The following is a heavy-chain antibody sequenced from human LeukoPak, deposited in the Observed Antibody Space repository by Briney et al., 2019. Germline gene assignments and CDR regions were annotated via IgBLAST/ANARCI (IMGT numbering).Heavy chain of an antibody. CDR3: ARPAPTGVDAFDI. CDR1: GYTFSTYH. V-gene: IGHV1-46*01. Sequence: ASVKVSCKASGYTFSTYHMHWVRQAPGQGLEWMGTIDPSGGRTSYAQKFHGRLAMTGDTSTSTVYMELNSLIPDDTAVYYCARPAPTGVDAFDIWGQGTMVTVSS. D-gene: IGHD3-10*01. CDR2: IDPSGGRT. J-gene: IGHJ3*02.